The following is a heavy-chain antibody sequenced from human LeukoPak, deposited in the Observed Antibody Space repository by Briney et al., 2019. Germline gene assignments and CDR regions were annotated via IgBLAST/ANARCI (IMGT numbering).Heavy chain of an antibody. CDR1: GFTFSTYA. Sequence: PGGSLRLSCAASGFTFSTYAMSWVRQAPGMELEWVSGISVRGDNTYFADSVKGRFTISRDNSKSTLYLQINSLRADDTAVYYCTSAGNWGQGTLVTVSS. CDR2: ISVRGDNT. V-gene: IGHV3-23*01. CDR3: TSAGN. J-gene: IGHJ4*02.